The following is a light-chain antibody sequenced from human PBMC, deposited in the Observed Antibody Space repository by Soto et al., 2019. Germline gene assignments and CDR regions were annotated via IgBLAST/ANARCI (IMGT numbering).Light chain of an antibody. Sequence: IQMTQSPSSLSASVGDRVTITCRASQSISSYLNWYQQKPGKAPKLLIYDASSLETGVPSRFSGSGSGTDFTLTISSLQPEDFATYYCQQYDNLPLIFGQGTRLEI. J-gene: IGKJ5*01. V-gene: IGKV1-33*01. CDR2: DAS. CDR1: QSISSY. CDR3: QQYDNLPLI.